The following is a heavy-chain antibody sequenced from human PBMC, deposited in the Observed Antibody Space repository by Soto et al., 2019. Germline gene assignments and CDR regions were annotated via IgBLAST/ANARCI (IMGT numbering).Heavy chain of an antibody. CDR3: ARIRYYDSGSSINWFDP. CDR2: IYSGGST. CDR1: GFTVSSNY. Sequence: GSLRLSCAASGFTVSSNYMSWVRQAPGKGLEWVSVIYSGGSTYYADSVKGRFTISRDNAKNSLYLQMNSLRAEDTAVYYCARIRYYDSGSSINWFDPWGQGTLVTVSS. D-gene: IGHD3-10*01. V-gene: IGHV3-53*01. J-gene: IGHJ5*02.